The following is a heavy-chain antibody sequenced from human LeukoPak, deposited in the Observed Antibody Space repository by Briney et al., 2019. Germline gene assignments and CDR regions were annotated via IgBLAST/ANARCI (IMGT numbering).Heavy chain of an antibody. J-gene: IGHJ4*02. Sequence: QSGGSLRLSCAGSGFTFSNYAMNWVRQAPGKGLEWVSAISGSGGITYYADSVKGRFSISRDNSNNTLYLQMNSLRAEDSAVYYCAPTGILKDYWGQGTLVTVSS. D-gene: IGHD3-9*01. CDR1: GFTFSNYA. V-gene: IGHV3-23*01. CDR2: ISGSGGIT. CDR3: APTGILKDY.